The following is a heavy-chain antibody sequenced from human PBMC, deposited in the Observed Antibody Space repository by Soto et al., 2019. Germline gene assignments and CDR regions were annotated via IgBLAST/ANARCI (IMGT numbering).Heavy chain of an antibody. CDR3: ARRYGGNLDY. CDR1: GGSISSGGYS. D-gene: IGHD1-26*01. CDR2: IYYSGST. Sequence: SETLSLTCAVSGGSISSGGYSWSWIRQPPGKGLEWIGYIYYSGSTNYNPSPKSRVTISVDTSKNQFSLKLSSVTAADTAVYYCARRYGGNLDYWGQGTLVTVSS. V-gene: IGHV4-61*08. J-gene: IGHJ4*02.